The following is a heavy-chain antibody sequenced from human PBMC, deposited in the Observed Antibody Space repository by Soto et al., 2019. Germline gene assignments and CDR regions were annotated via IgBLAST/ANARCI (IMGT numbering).Heavy chain of an antibody. J-gene: IGHJ6*02. CDR2: ISNDGNKK. V-gene: IGHV3-30*18. CDR1: GFTFRSYG. Sequence: QVQLVESGGGVVQPGRSLRLSCATSGFTFRSYGMHWVRQAPGKGLEWLAVISNDGNKKFFADAMKGRLTLSRDNARNTVYLQINRLRAEETAVYFCGKDTLDCSGGDCPLYYYYGMDVWGQGTTVAVSS. CDR3: GKDTLDCSGGDCPLYYYYGMDV. D-gene: IGHD2-21*02.